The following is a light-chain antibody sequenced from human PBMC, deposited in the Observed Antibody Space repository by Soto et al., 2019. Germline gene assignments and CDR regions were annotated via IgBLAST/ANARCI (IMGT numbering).Light chain of an antibody. V-gene: IGLV2-14*03. CDR1: SSDVGGYNF. CDR3: SSYTSSSILGVV. J-gene: IGLJ2*01. Sequence: QSVLTQPASVYGSPGQSITIFCTGSSSDVGGYNFVSWYQQHPGKAPKLMIYDVTNRPSGVSNRFSGSKSGNMASLTISGLQAEDEADYYCSSYTSSSILGVVFGGGTKLTVL. CDR2: DVT.